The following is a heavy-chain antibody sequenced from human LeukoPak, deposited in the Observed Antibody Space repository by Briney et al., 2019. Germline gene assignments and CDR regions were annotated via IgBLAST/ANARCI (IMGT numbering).Heavy chain of an antibody. D-gene: IGHD6-19*01. J-gene: IGHJ4*02. CDR1: GGSFSDYY. CDR3: ARAYSSGWYNQ. CDR2: INPSGST. V-gene: IGHV4-34*01. Sequence: PSETLSLTCAVYGGSFSDYYWSWIRQPPGKGLEWIGEINPSGSTNYNPSLKSRVTISVDTSKNQFSLKLSSVTAADTAVYYCARAYSSGWYNQWGQGTLVTVSS.